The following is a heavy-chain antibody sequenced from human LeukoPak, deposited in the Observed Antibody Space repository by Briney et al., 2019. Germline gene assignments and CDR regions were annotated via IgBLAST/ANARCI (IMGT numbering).Heavy chain of an antibody. CDR1: GYTFTGYY. D-gene: IGHD3-16*02. CDR3: ARVPYDYVGGSYRYDYYYYYGMDV. Sequence: ASVKVSCKASGYTFTGYYMHWVRQAPGQGLEWMGRINPNSGGTNYAQKFQGRVTMTRDTSISTAYMELSRLRSDDTAVYYCARVPYDYVGGSYRYDYYYYYGMDVWGQGTTVTVSS. CDR2: INPNSGGT. V-gene: IGHV1-2*06. J-gene: IGHJ6*02.